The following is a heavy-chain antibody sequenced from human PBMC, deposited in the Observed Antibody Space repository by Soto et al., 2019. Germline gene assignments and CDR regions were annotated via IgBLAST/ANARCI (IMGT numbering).Heavy chain of an antibody. V-gene: IGHV4-4*02. D-gene: IGHD3-16*01. CDR1: GGSISSSVW. CDR3: TRKAWVRFDF. J-gene: IGHJ4*02. Sequence: QVQPQESGPGLVKPSGTLSLTCAVSGGSISSSVWWSWVRQSPGKGLEWLGEVFHNGDTNYNPSLKSRVTMSVDTSRSQFSLDLHSVTPADTAVYYCTRKAWVRFDFWGQGSMVTVSS. CDR2: VFHNGDT.